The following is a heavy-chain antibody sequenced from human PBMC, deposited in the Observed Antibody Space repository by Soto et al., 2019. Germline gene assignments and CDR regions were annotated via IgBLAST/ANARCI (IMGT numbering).Heavy chain of an antibody. D-gene: IGHD5-18*01. J-gene: IGHJ6*02. Sequence: ASVKVSCKVSGYTLTELSMHWVRQAPGKGLEWMGGFDPEDGETIYAQKFQGRVTMTEDTSTDTAYMELSSLRSEDTAVYYCARESYTAMANYYYYGMDVWGQGTTVTVSS. CDR2: FDPEDGET. CDR1: GYTLTELS. CDR3: ARESYTAMANYYYYGMDV. V-gene: IGHV1-24*01.